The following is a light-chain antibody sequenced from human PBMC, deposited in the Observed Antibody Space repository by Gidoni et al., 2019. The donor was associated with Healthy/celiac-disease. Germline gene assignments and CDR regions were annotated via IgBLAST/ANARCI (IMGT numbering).Light chain of an antibody. J-gene: IGKJ2*01. V-gene: IGKV1-39*01. CDR3: QQSYSNPRT. CDR1: QSSSSY. Sequence: DIQMTQSPSSLSASVGDRVTITCRASQSSSSYLKWDQQKQGKAPKLLIYAASSLQSGVQSSVSGSGSGTDFTLTISSLQPEDFATYDCQQSYSNPRTLGQGTKLEIK. CDR2: AAS.